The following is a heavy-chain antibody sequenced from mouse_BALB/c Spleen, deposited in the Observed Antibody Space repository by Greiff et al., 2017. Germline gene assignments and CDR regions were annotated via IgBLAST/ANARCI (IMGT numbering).Heavy chain of an antibody. Sequence: DVQLVESGGGLVKPGGSLKLSCAASGFTFSDYYMYWVRQTPEKRLEWVATISDGGSYTYYPDSVKGRFTISRDNAKNNLYLQMSSLKSEDTAMYYCARDCSFYYYAMDYWGQGTSVTVSS. J-gene: IGHJ4*01. CDR1: GFTFSDYY. CDR3: ARDCSFYYYAMDY. CDR2: ISDGGSYT. V-gene: IGHV5-4*02.